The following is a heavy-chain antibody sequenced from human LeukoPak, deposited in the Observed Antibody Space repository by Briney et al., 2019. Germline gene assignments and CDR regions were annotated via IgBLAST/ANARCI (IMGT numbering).Heavy chain of an antibody. V-gene: IGHV1-2*02. Sequence: ASVKVSCKAFGYTFTGYYMHWVRQAPGQGVERMGWINPNSAGTNYAQKFQGRVTMTRDTSISTAYMELSRLRSDDTAVYYCAREGYSSSLSWFDPWGQGTLVTVSS. D-gene: IGHD6-6*01. CDR3: AREGYSSSLSWFDP. CDR1: GYTFTGYY. CDR2: INPNSAGT. J-gene: IGHJ5*02.